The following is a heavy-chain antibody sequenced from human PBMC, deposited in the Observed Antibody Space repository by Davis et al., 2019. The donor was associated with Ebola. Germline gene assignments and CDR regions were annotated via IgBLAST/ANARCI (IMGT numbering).Heavy chain of an antibody. Sequence: MPSETLSLTCAVYGGSFSGYYWSWIRQPPGKGLEWIGYIYYSGSTNYNPSLKSRVTISVDTSKNQFSLKLSSVTAADTAVYYCARHQYCSSTSCYLVLDYWGQGTLVTVSS. CDR2: IYYSGST. CDR3: ARHQYCSSTSCYLVLDY. J-gene: IGHJ4*02. V-gene: IGHV4-59*01. CDR1: GGSFSGYY. D-gene: IGHD2-2*01.